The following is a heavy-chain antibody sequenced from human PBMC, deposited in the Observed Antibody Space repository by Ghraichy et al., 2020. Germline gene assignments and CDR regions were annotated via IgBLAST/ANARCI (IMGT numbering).Heavy chain of an antibody. CDR3: AKGRSLGDSFDY. CDR1: GFTFSSYG. V-gene: IGHV3-30*18. CDR2: ISYDGSNK. Sequence: GESLNISCAASGFTFSSYGMHWVRQAPGKGLEWVAVISYDGSNKYYADSVKGRFTISRDNSKNTLYLQMNSLRAEDTAVYYCAKGRSLGDSFDYWGQGTLVTVSS. D-gene: IGHD3-10*01. J-gene: IGHJ4*02.